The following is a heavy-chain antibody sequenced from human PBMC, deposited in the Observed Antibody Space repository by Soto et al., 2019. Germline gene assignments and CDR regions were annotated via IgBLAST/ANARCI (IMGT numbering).Heavy chain of an antibody. CDR1: GYTFTRSG. D-gene: IGHD3-10*01. Sequence: SVKVSCKASGYTFTRSGISWVRQAPGQGLEWMGGIIPIFGTANYAQKFQGRVTITADESTSTAYMELSSLRSEDTAVYYFARVRMLRGVSQYYYYGIDVWGQGTTVTVSS. CDR3: ARVRMLRGVSQYYYYGIDV. J-gene: IGHJ6*02. V-gene: IGHV1-69*13. CDR2: IIPIFGTA.